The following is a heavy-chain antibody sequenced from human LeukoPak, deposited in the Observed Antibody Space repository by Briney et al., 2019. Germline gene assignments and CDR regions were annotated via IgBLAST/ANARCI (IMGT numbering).Heavy chain of an antibody. CDR1: GDSISSGGYS. J-gene: IGHJ5*02. CDR3: ARYFSGGQFKWFDP. CDR2: IYHGGSA. D-gene: IGHD2/OR15-2a*01. Sequence: SETLSLTCAVSGDSISSGGYSWSWIRQPPGTGLEWIGYIYHGGSAYYDPSLKSRVNISVDKSKNQFSLELSSVTAADTAVYYCARYFSGGQFKWFDPWGQGTLVTVSS. V-gene: IGHV4-30-2*01.